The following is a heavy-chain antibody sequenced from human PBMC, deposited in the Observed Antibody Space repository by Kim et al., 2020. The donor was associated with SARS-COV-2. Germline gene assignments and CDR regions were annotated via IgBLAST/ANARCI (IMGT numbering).Heavy chain of an antibody. Sequence: GGSLRLSCAASGFTFRNYWMHWVRQAPGKGLVWVSRINSDGSNRHYVDSVKGRFTISRDNAKNMVYLQMNSLRAEDTAVYYCARGYYDDYGIAWGQGTLVTVSS. CDR1: GFTFRNYW. J-gene: IGHJ5*02. CDR2: INSDGSNR. D-gene: IGHD4-17*01. CDR3: ARGYYDDYGIA. V-gene: IGHV3-74*01.